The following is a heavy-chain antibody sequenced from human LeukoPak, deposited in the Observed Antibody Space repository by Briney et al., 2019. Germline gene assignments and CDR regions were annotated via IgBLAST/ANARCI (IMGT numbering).Heavy chain of an antibody. J-gene: IGHJ4*02. V-gene: IGHV3-33*01. CDR2: IWYDGSNK. D-gene: IGHD3-22*01. CDR3: ARRYYYDSSGFDY. Sequence: TGGSLRLSCAASGFTFSSYGMHWVRQAPGKGLEWVAVIWYDGSNKYYVDSVKGRFTISRDNSKNTLYLQMNSLRAEDTAVYYCARRYYYDSSGFDYWGQGTLVTVSS. CDR1: GFTFSSYG.